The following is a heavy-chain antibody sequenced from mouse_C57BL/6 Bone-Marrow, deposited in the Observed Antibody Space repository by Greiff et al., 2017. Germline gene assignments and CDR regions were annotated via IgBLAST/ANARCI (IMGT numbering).Heavy chain of an antibody. CDR2: ISYDGSN. CDR1: GYSITSGYY. V-gene: IGHV3-6*01. D-gene: IGHD6-1*01. CDR3: AREFSTLDV. J-gene: IGHJ1*03. Sequence: EVQLQESGPGLVKPSQSLSLTCSVTGYSITSGYYWNWIRQFPGNKLEWMGYISYDGSNNYNPSLKNRISITRDTSKNQFFLKLNSVTTEDTATYYCAREFSTLDVWGTGTTVTVSS.